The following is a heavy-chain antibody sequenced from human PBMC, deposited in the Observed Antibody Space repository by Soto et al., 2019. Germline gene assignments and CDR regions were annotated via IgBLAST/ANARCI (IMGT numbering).Heavy chain of an antibody. CDR1: GGSISSGGYS. CDR2: IYHSGST. V-gene: IGHV4-30-2*01. J-gene: IGHJ6*02. CDR3: ARGAGYYYGMDV. Sequence: KPSETLSLTCAVSGGSISSGGYSWSWIRQPPGKGLEWIGYIYHSGSTYYNPSLKSRVTISVDRSKNQFSLKLSSVTAADTAVYYCARGAGYYYGMDVWGQGTTVTVSS.